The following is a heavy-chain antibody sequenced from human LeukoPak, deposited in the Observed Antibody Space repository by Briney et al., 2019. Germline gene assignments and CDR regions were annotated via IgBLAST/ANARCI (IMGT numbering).Heavy chain of an antibody. CDR3: ARSPGVVPAATPDY. CDR1: GGTFSSYA. J-gene: IGHJ4*02. CDR2: ISAYNGNT. D-gene: IGHD2-2*01. V-gene: IGHV1-18*01. Sequence: GASVKVSCKASGGTFSSYAISRVRQAPGQGLEWMGWISAYNGNTNYAQKLQGRVTMTTDTSTSTAYMELRSLRSDDTAVYYCARSPGVVPAATPDYWGQGTLVTVSS.